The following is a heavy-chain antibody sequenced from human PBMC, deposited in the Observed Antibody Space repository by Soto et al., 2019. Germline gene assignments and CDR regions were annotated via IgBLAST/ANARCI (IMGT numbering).Heavy chain of an antibody. J-gene: IGHJ6*02. CDR2: INPNSGDT. Sequence: ASVKVSCKASGYTFTGQYMHWLRQAPGQGLEWMGWINPNSGDTNYAQKFQGRVTMTRDTSIGTAYKELSSLRSNDTAIYYRARESSGITLYGMDVWGQGTTVTVSS. V-gene: IGHV1-2*02. D-gene: IGHD1-1*01. CDR1: GYTFTGQY. CDR3: ARESSGITLYGMDV.